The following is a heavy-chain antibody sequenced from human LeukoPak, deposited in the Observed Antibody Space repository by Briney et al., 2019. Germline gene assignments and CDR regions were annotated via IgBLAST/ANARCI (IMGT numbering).Heavy chain of an antibody. J-gene: IGHJ4*02. Sequence: GGSLRLSCAASGFTFSSYGMHWVRQAPGKGLEWVAVIWYDGSNKYYADSVKGRFTISRDNSKNTLYLQMNSLRAEDTAVYYCARDHRIAARGTYFDYWGQGTLATVSS. CDR3: ARDHRIAARGTYFDY. CDR1: GFTFSSYG. V-gene: IGHV3-33*01. CDR2: IWYDGSNK. D-gene: IGHD6-6*01.